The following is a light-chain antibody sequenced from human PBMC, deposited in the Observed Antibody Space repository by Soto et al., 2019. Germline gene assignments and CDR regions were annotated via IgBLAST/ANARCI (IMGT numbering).Light chain of an antibody. CDR2: TAS. V-gene: IGKV1-39*01. Sequence: DIKMTQSPSSLSASVGDRVTITCRASQSISSYLNWYQQKPGKAPKLLIYTASSLQSGVPSRFSGSGSGTDFPLTISSLQPEDVATYYCQQTYSTWTFGQGTKVEIK. J-gene: IGKJ1*01. CDR1: QSISSY. CDR3: QQTYSTWT.